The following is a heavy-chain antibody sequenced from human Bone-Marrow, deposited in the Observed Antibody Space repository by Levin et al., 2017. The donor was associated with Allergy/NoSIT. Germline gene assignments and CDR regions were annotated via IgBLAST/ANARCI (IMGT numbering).Heavy chain of an antibody. D-gene: IGHD2-2*02. J-gene: IGHJ6*02. Sequence: GGSLRLSCAASGFTFSSYSMNWVRQAPGKGLEWVSSISSSSSYIYYADSVKGRFTISRDNAKNSLYLQMNSLRAEDTAVYYCASLSLGYCSSTSCYMEGSNYYGMDVWGQGTTVTVSS. CDR3: ASLSLGYCSSTSCYMEGSNYYGMDV. V-gene: IGHV3-21*01. CDR2: ISSSSSYI. CDR1: GFTFSSYS.